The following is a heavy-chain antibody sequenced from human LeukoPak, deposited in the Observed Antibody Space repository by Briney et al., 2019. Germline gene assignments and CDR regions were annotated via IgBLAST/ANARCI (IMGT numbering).Heavy chain of an antibody. CDR1: GFTFSSYS. J-gene: IGHJ4*02. V-gene: IGHV3-21*04. Sequence: GGSLGLSCAASGFTFSSYSMNWVRQAPGKGLEWVSSISSSSSYIYYADSVKGRFTISRDNAKNSLYLQMNSLRAEDTAEYYCAKGIPAAGPDFWGQGTLVTVSS. D-gene: IGHD6-13*01. CDR2: ISSSSSYI. CDR3: AKGIPAAGPDF.